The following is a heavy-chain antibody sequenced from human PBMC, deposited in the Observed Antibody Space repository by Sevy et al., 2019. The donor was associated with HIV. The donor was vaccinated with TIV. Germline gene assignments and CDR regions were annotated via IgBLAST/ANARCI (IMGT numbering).Heavy chain of an antibody. Sequence: GESLKISCAASGFTFSSYSMNWVRQAPGKGLEWVSSISSSSSYIYYADSVKGRFTISRDNAKNSLYLQMNSLRAEDTAVYYCARDRGTRAGSYPDYWGQGTLVTVSS. V-gene: IGHV3-21*01. J-gene: IGHJ4*02. CDR3: ARDRGTRAGSYPDY. D-gene: IGHD1-26*01. CDR1: GFTFSSYS. CDR2: ISSSSSYI.